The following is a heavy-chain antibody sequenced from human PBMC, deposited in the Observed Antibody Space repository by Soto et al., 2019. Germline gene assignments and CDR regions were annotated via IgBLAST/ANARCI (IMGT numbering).Heavy chain of an antibody. Sequence: PGGSLRLSCAASGFTFSSYSMNWVRQTPGKGLEWVSYISSGSSTKYYADSVRGRFTISRDNAKNSLYLQMNSLREEDTAVYYCARRGIAVAGLDYWGQGTLVTVSS. J-gene: IGHJ4*02. CDR2: ISSGSSTK. CDR3: ARRGIAVAGLDY. CDR1: GFTFSSYS. D-gene: IGHD6-19*01. V-gene: IGHV3-48*02.